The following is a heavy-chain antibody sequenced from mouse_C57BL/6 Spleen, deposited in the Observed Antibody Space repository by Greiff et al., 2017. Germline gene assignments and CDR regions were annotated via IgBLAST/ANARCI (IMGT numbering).Heavy chain of an antibody. CDR1: GFTFNTYA. Sequence: EVKLLESGGGLVQPKGSLKLSCAASGFTFNTYAMHWVRQAPGQGLAWVARLRRNSSTSAPYYADSVKDRFTISRDDAQSMRELQRNNLKTEDTAMYYCVRVPYDYDLARYFDVWGTGTTVTVAS. J-gene: IGHJ1*03. CDR3: VRVPYDYDLARYFDV. CDR2: LRRNSSTSAP. D-gene: IGHD2-4*01. V-gene: IGHV10-3*01.